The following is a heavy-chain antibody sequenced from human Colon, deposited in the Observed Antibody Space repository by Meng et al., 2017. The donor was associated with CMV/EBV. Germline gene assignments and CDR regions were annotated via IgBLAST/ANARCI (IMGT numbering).Heavy chain of an antibody. V-gene: IGHV1-2*06. CDR1: GYKITDNN. D-gene: IGHD3-10*01. CDR3: AREKETSGSRGLDH. Sequence: GYKITDNNKERGRKETGEGNEWMGRINKNNGGTNKEKKIQERVTVTRETSISTAYMELTRLTSDDTAVYYCAREKETSGSRGLDHWGQGTLVTVSS. CDR2: INKNNGGT. J-gene: IGHJ4*02.